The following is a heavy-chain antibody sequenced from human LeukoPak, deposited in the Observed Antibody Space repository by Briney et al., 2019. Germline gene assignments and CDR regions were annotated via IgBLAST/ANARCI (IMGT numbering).Heavy chain of an antibody. J-gene: IGHJ4*02. V-gene: IGHV3-66*01. D-gene: IGHD3-9*01. CDR3: ARDILTGYYNGGDY. CDR2: IYSGGST. Sequence: GGSLRLSCAASGFTVSSNYMSWVRQAPGKGLEWVSVIYSGGSTYYADSVKGRFTISRDNSKNTLYLQMNSLRAGDTAVYYCARDILTGYYNGGDYWGQGTLVTVSS. CDR1: GFTVSSNY.